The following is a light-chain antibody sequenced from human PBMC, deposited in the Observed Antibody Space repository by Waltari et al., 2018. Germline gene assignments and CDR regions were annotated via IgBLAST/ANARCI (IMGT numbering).Light chain of an antibody. CDR3: SSYTNTGAR. Sequence: QSALTQPASVSGSPGQSITISCTGTSSDVGANNYVSWYQQSPGKVPKLVIYDVTKRPSGVSLRFSGSKSGNTASLTISGLQAEDESDYYCSSYTNTGARFGSGTKVIV. J-gene: IGLJ1*01. V-gene: IGLV2-14*03. CDR2: DVT. CDR1: SSDVGANNY.